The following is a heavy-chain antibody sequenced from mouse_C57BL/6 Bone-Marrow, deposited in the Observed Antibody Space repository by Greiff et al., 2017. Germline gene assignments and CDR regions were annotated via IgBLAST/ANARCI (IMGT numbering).Heavy chain of an antibody. D-gene: IGHD1-1*01. CDR2: IYPGDGDT. V-gene: IGHV1-82*01. Sequence: QVQLQQSGPELVKPGASVKISCKASGYAFSSSWMNWVKQRPGKGLEWIGRIYPGDGDTNYNGKFKGKATLTADKSSSTAYMQLSSLTSEDSAVYFWARCATTVVDLYCYFDVWGTGTTVTVSS. CDR1: GYAFSSSW. J-gene: IGHJ1*03. CDR3: ARCATTVVDLYCYFDV.